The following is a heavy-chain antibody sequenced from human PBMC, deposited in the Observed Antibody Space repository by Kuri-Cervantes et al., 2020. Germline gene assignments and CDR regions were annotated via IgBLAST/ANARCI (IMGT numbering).Heavy chain of an antibody. Sequence: ASVKVSCKASGYTFTSYGISWVRQAPGQGLEWMGWISAYNGNTNYAQKLQGRVTMTTDTSTSTAYMELRSLRSDDTAVYYCARRAAYRHRCYFDYWGQGTLVPSPQ. CDR3: ARRAAYRHRCYFDY. CDR2: ISAYNGNT. CDR1: GYTFTSYG. D-gene: IGHD1-26*01. J-gene: IGHJ4*02. V-gene: IGHV1-18*01.